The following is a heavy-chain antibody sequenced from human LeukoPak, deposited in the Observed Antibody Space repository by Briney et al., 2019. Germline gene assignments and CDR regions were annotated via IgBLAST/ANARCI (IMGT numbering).Heavy chain of an antibody. Sequence: SETLSLTCTVSGGSISSYYWSWIGQPAGKGLEWIGRIYTSGSTNYNPSLKSRVTMSVDTSKNQFSLKLSSVTAADTAVYYCAGDWAVAGGGAFDYWGQGTLVTVSS. CDR2: IYTSGST. CDR3: AGDWAVAGGGAFDY. D-gene: IGHD6-19*01. J-gene: IGHJ4*02. V-gene: IGHV4-4*07. CDR1: GGSISSYY.